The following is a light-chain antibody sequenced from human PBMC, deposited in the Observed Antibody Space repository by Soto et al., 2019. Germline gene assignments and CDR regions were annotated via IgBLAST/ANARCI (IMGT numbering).Light chain of an antibody. Sequence: VVLTQSPAILSLSLGDRATLSCGASQSVGSSSIAWYQQKPGLAPRLLIYDTSSRATDIPDRFSGSGSGTVFTLTITRLAPDDFAVYHCQHYDTSSITFGQGTRLEIK. V-gene: IGKV3D-20*01. CDR3: QHYDTSSIT. J-gene: IGKJ5*01. CDR2: DTS. CDR1: QSVGSSS.